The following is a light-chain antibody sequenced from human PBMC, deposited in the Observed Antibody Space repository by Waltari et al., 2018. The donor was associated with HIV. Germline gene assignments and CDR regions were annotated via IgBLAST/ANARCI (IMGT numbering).Light chain of an antibody. J-gene: IGKJ4*01. CDR1: QRLSTY. CDR3: QQRRTWPLS. V-gene: IGKV3-11*01. Sequence: DIVLTQSPATLSLSPGERATLSCRASQRLSTYLAWYQPKPGQAPRLLIYDASDRATGHPARFSGSGSGTDVTLTISSLDPEDFALYYGQQRRTWPLSVGGGPKVEL. CDR2: DAS.